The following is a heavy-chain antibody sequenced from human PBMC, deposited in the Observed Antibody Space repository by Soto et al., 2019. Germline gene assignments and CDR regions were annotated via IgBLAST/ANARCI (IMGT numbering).Heavy chain of an antibody. Sequence: SETPSLTCTVSGGSISSGGYYWSWIRQHPGKGLEWIGYIYYSGSTYYNPSLKSRVTISVDTSKNQFSLKLSSVTAADTAVYYCARVDCSSTGCYSVDYWGQGTLVTFSS. V-gene: IGHV4-31*03. J-gene: IGHJ4*02. CDR3: ARVDCSSTGCYSVDY. D-gene: IGHD2-2*01. CDR2: IYYSGST. CDR1: GGSISSGGYY.